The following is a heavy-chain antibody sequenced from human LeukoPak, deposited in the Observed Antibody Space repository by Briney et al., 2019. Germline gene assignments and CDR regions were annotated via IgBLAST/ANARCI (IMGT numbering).Heavy chain of an antibody. CDR1: GGSISSYY. J-gene: IGHJ4*02. Sequence: SETLSLTCTVSGGSISSYYWSWIRQPPGKGLEWIGYIYYTGSTNYNPSLKSRVTISVDTSKNQFSLKLSSVTAADTAVYYCARFGGYDSSGYPQTFDYWGQGTLVTVSS. CDR3: ARFGGYDSSGYPQTFDY. D-gene: IGHD3-22*01. CDR2: IYYTGST. V-gene: IGHV4-59*01.